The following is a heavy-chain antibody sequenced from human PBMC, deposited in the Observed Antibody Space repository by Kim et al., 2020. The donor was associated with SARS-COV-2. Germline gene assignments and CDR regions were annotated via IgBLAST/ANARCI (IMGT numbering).Heavy chain of an antibody. Sequence: GGSLRLSCATSGFIFTNYGLHWVRQAPGKGLEWLGVISYDGHNIYYAESVKGRFTISRDNSKTTVFLRMDSLPPEDTAVYFCAREESAVADYWGPGTLV. CDR2: ISYDGHNI. CDR3: AREESAVADY. CDR1: GFIFTNYG. J-gene: IGHJ4*02. D-gene: IGHD6-19*01. V-gene: IGHV3-30*03.